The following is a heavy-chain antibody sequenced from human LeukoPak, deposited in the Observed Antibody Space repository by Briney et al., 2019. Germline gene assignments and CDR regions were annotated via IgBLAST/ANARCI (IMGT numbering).Heavy chain of an antibody. CDR3: ARQRFLEWLLSSREHNWFDP. Sequence: SETLSLTCAVSGYSISSGYYWGWIRQPPGKGLEWIGSIYHSGSTYYNPSLKSRVTTSVDTSKNQFSLKLSSVTAADTAVYYCARQRFLEWLLSSREHNWFDPWGQGTLVTVSS. V-gene: IGHV4-38-2*01. D-gene: IGHD3-3*01. CDR1: GYSISSGYY. CDR2: IYHSGST. J-gene: IGHJ5*02.